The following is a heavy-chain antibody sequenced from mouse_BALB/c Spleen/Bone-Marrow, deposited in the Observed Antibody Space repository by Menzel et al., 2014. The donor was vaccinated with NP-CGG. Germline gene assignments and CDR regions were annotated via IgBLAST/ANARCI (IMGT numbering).Heavy chain of an antibody. Sequence: EVQLVESGAGLVKPGGSLKLSCAASGFTFSSYTMSWVRQTPEKRLEWVATISSGGSYTYYPDSVKGRFTISRDNAKNTLYLQMSRLKSEDTAMYYCTRDGKGNYDYAMDYWGQGTSVTVSS. CDR2: ISSGGSYT. CDR1: GFTFSSYT. V-gene: IGHV5-6-4*01. CDR3: TRDGKGNYDYAMDY. D-gene: IGHD2-1*01. J-gene: IGHJ4*01.